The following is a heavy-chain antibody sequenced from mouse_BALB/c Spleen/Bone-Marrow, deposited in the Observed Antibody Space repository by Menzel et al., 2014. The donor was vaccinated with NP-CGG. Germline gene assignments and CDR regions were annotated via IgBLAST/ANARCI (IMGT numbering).Heavy chain of an antibody. CDR1: GFNIKDTY. V-gene: IGHV14-3*02. D-gene: IGHD2-3*01. J-gene: IGHJ3*01. Sequence: VQLQQSGVEFVKPGASVKLSCTASGFNIKDTYMHWVKRRPEQGLEWIGRIDPANDNTKYDPKFQGKATITADTSSNTAYLQLSSLTSEDTAVYYCARADGYYAWFAYWGQGTLVTVSA. CDR2: IDPANDNT. CDR3: ARADGYYAWFAY.